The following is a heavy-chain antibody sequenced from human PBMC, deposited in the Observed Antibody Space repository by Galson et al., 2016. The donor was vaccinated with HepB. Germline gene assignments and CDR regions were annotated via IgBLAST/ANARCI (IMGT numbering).Heavy chain of an antibody. CDR1: GFSLSTTGVG. CDR3: ARLGHGIDV. V-gene: IGHV2-5*01. D-gene: IGHD7-27*01. J-gene: IGHJ6*02. CDR2: IYWNDDK. Sequence: PALVKPTQTLTLTCTFSGFSLSTTGVGVGWIRQPPGKALEWLALIYWNDDKRYSPSLKSRLTITEDTSKNQVVLTMANMDPVDTATYYCARLGHGIDVWGQGTTVTVSS.